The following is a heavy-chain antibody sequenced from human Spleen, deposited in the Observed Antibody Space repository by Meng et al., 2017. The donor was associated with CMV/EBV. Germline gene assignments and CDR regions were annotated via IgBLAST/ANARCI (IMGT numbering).Heavy chain of an antibody. Sequence: SGGFFSRYASNWVRQAPGQGLEWMGGIIPVFGTANYAQKFQGRVMITMDESTSTSYMEVSSLRSEDTAMYYCARAVDSAMVMSWFDPWGQGTLVTVSS. V-gene: IGHV1-69*05. CDR3: ARAVDSAMVMSWFDP. CDR2: IIPVFGTA. CDR1: GGFFSRYA. J-gene: IGHJ5*02. D-gene: IGHD5-18*01.